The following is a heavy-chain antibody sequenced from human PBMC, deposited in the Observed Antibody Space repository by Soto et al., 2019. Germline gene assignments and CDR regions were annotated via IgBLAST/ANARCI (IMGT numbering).Heavy chain of an antibody. D-gene: IGHD5-12*01. V-gene: IGHV4-59*08. CDR1: GGSISRYY. CDR3: ARSVGGNERLDY. CDR2: ISYSGST. J-gene: IGHJ4*02. Sequence: QVQLQESGPGLVKPSETLSLTCTVSGGSISRYYWNWIRQPPGKGLEWIGYISYSGSTNYNPSLKSRLTIPGDTSKNQFSLNLSSVTAADTAVYYCARSVGGNERLDYWGQGTLVTVSS.